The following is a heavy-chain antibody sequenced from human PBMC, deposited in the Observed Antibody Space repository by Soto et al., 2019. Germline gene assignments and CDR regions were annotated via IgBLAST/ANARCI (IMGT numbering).Heavy chain of an antibody. CDR3: ARDQVGALYYFYYGLDV. V-gene: IGHV3-21*01. J-gene: IGHJ6*02. D-gene: IGHD1-26*01. CDR2: ISSSSTYI. CDR1: GFTFRTYS. Sequence: EVQLVESGGGLVKPGGSLRLSCAASGFTFRTYSINWVRRAPGMGPEWVASISSSSTYIYYADSVRGRFTVSRDNAKSSLYLQMNSLRVEDTAVYYCARDQVGALYYFYYGLDVWGQGTTVTVSS.